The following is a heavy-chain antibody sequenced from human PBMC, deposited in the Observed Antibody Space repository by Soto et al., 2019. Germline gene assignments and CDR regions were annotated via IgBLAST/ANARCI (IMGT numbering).Heavy chain of an antibody. J-gene: IGHJ6*02. CDR2: MNAKSGDT. Sequence: ASVKVSCKASGGTFSSYAISWVRQASGQGPEWMGWMNAKSGDTLFAQRFQGKFNMTWDTSLSTAYMEVGSLTSDDTAMYYCARGNPFNYAGFHVWGQGTTVTVSS. CDR1: GGTFSSYA. D-gene: IGHD3-16*01. V-gene: IGHV1-8*02. CDR3: ARGNPFNYAGFHV.